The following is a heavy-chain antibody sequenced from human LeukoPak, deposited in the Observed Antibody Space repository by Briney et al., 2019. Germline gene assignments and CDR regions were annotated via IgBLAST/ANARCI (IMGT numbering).Heavy chain of an antibody. V-gene: IGHV3-30*18. CDR1: GFTFNSYG. CDR2: ISYDGSNK. Sequence: GSLKLSCAASGFTFNSYGMHWVRQAPGKGLEWVAVISYDGSNKYYADSVKGRFTISRDNSKNTLYLQMNSLRAEDTAVYYCAKDGSTAYYYDSSGLTEWGQGTLVTVSS. J-gene: IGHJ4*02. D-gene: IGHD3-22*01. CDR3: AKDGSTAYYYDSSGLTE.